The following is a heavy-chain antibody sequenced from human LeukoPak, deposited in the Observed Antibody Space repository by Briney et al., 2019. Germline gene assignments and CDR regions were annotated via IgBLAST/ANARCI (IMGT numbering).Heavy chain of an antibody. J-gene: IGHJ3*02. CDR3: ASPTCSSTSCHAPGDAFDI. CDR2: IIPIFGTA. V-gene: IGHV1-69*13. D-gene: IGHD2-2*01. CDR1: GGTFSSYA. Sequence: SVKVSCKASGGTFSSYAISWVRQAPGQGLEWMGGIIPIFGTANYAQKFQGRVTITADESTSTAYMELSSLRSEDTAVYYCASPTCSSTSCHAPGDAFDIWGQGTMVTVSS.